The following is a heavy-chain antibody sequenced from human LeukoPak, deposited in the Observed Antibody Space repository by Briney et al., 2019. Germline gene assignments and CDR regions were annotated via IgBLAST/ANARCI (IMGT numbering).Heavy chain of an antibody. CDR2: IKEDGSKK. CDR3: ARVITMVRDYYYYGMDV. J-gene: IGHJ6*02. V-gene: IGHV3-7*01. D-gene: IGHD3-10*01. CDR1: GFTFSNYW. Sequence: QSGGSLRLSCVASGFTFSNYWMSWVRQAPGKGLEWVATIKEDGSKKYYVDSAKGRITISRDNARNSLYLQMNSLRAEDTAVYYCARVITMVRDYYYYGMDVWGQGTTVTVSS.